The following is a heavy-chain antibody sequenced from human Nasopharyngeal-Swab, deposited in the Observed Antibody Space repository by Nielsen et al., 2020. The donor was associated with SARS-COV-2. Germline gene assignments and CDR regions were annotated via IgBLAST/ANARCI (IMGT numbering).Heavy chain of an antibody. CDR1: GFTFGDYA. J-gene: IGHJ4*02. CDR2: IRSKAYGGTT. Sequence: GGSLRLPCTASGFTFGDYAMSWVRQAPGKGLEWVGFIRSKAYGGTTEYAASVKGRFTISRDDSKSIAYLQMNSLKTEDTAVYYCTREYYDSSGYYYIWGDYWGQGTLVTVSS. V-gene: IGHV3-49*04. CDR3: TREYYDSSGYYYIWGDY. D-gene: IGHD3-22*01.